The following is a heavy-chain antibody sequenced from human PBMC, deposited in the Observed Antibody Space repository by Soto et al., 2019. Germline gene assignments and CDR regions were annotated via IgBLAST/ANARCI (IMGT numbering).Heavy chain of an antibody. Sequence: GASVKVSCKASGGTFSSYAISWVRQAPGQGLEGMGGIIPIFGTANYAQKFQGRVTITADESTSTAYMELSSLRSEDTAVYFCARGPPNDSSGYYYYPYYFDYWGQGTLVTVSS. CDR2: IIPIFGTA. CDR1: GGTFSSYA. CDR3: ARGPPNDSSGYYYYPYYFDY. V-gene: IGHV1-69*13. J-gene: IGHJ4*02. D-gene: IGHD3-22*01.